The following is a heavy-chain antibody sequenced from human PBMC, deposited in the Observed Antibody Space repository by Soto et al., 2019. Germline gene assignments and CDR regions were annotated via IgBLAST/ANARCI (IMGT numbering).Heavy chain of an antibody. CDR3: AAGLYFFAY. CDR2: ISSDGSNK. CDR1: GFSFTSYG. D-gene: IGHD6-13*01. V-gene: IGHV3-30*03. J-gene: IGHJ4*02. Sequence: QVQLVESGGGVVQPGRSLTLSCAASGFSFTSYGMHWVRQAPGKGLDWVALISSDGSNKYYPDSVKGRFTISRDNSKNPLYLQMNSLRSEDTAVYYCAAGLYFFAYCGQGTLVTVSS.